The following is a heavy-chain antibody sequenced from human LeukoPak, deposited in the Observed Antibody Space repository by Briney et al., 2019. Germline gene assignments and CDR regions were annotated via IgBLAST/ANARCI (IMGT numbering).Heavy chain of an antibody. J-gene: IGHJ4*02. D-gene: IGHD3-3*01. CDR2: IYYSGST. Sequence: PSDTLSLTCTVSGGSMSIYYGSCLRQPPGKALVCIGYIYYSGSTNYTPSLTCRVTISVATSRNQCSLKLSPVTAADTAVYYCATGLGEYWGQGTLVTVSS. V-gene: IGHV4-59*07. CDR3: ATGLGEY. CDR1: GGSMSIYY.